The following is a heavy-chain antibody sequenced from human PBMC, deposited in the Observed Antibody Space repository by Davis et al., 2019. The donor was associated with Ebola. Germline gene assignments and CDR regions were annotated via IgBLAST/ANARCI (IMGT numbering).Heavy chain of an antibody. D-gene: IGHD6-19*01. Sequence: GGSLRLSCAASGFTFSSYWMSWVRQAPGKVLEWVANIKQDGSEKYYVDSVKGRFTISRDNAKNSLYLQMNSLRAEDTAVYYCARDREDSSSWYGFQYWGQGTLVTVSS. J-gene: IGHJ4*02. V-gene: IGHV3-7*01. CDR1: GFTFSSYW. CDR3: ARDREDSSSWYGFQY. CDR2: IKQDGSEK.